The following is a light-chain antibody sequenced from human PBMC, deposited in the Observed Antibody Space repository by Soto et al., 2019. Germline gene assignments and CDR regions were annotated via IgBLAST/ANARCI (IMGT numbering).Light chain of an antibody. J-gene: IGKJ1*01. CDR2: DAY. CDR1: QSVGRY. CDR3: QQYGSSVT. Sequence: EVVLTQSPDTLSLSPGETATLSCRASQSVGRYVAWDQQRVGQAPGLXFYDAYSRATGGGAQFSCSGSGTEFPLRISRLDPEDFAVYYRQQYGSSVTFGQGTKV. V-gene: IGKV3-20*01.